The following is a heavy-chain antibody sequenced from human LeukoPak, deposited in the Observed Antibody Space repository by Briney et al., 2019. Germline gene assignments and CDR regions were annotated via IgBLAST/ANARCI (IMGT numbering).Heavy chain of an antibody. Sequence: SETLSLTCTVSGGSISSSSYYWGWIRQPPGKGLEWIGSIYYSGSTYYNPSLKSRVTISVDTSKNQFSLKLSSVTAADTAVYYCARLLLFLFAGPFDYWGQGTLVTVSS. D-gene: IGHD2/OR15-2a*01. CDR1: GGSISSSSYY. V-gene: IGHV4-39*01. J-gene: IGHJ4*02. CDR2: IYYSGST. CDR3: ARLLLFLFAGPFDY.